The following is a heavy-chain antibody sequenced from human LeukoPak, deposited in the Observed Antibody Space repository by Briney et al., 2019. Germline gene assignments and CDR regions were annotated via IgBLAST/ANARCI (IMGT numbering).Heavy chain of an antibody. CDR1: GFTLSSYA. CDR3: AKSPWNGKFRAYFDY. D-gene: IGHD1-1*01. CDR2: ISYDGGNK. Sequence: GGSLRLAYAASGFTLSSYAMHWVRQAPGKGLEWVAVISYDGGNKYYADSVKGRFTISRDNSKNTLYLQMNSLRAEDTAVYYCAKSPWNGKFRAYFDYWGQGTLVAVSS. V-gene: IGHV3-30*04. J-gene: IGHJ4*02.